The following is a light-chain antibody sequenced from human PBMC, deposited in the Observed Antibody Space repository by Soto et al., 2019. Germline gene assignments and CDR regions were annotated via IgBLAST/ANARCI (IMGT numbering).Light chain of an antibody. J-gene: IGLJ1*01. V-gene: IGLV2-8*01. CDR1: SSDVGGYNY. CDR3: SSYAGSNNYV. Sequence: QSALTQPPSASGSPGQSVTISCTGTSSDVGGYNYVSWYQQHPGRPPKLMIYEVTKRPLGVPDRFSGSKSGNTASLTVSGLQAEDEDDYYCSSYAGSNNYVFGPGTKVTVL. CDR2: EVT.